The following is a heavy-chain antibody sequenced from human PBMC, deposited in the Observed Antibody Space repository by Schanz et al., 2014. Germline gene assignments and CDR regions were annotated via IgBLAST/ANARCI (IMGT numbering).Heavy chain of an antibody. CDR1: GFTFSDYY. D-gene: IGHD6-6*01. CDR2: ISNSGYTI. Sequence: QVQLVESGGGLVKPGGSLRLSCAASGFTFSDYYMNWIRQAPGKGLEWVSYISNSGYTIYYADSVKGRFTISRDNAKNSLYLQMNRRRAEDPALYYCASAPPPYSSSPYYWYYGMDVWGQGTTVTVSS. CDR3: ASAPPPYSSSPYYWYYGMDV. V-gene: IGHV3-11*01. J-gene: IGHJ6*02.